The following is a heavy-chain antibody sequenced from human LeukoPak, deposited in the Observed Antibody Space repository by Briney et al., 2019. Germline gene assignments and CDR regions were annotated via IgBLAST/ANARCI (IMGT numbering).Heavy chain of an antibody. Sequence: GRSLRLSCAASGFTFSSYAMHWVRQAPGKGLEWMAVISYDGSNKYYADSVKGRFTISRDNSKNTLYLQMNSLRAEDTAVYYCARDGGRYWGQGTLVTVSS. J-gene: IGHJ4*02. CDR2: ISYDGSNK. CDR3: ARDGGRY. V-gene: IGHV3-30-3*01. D-gene: IGHD2-15*01. CDR1: GFTFSSYA.